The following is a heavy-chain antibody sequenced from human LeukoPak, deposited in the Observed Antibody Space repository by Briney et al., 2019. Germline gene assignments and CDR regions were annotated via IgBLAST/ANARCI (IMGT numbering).Heavy chain of an antibody. V-gene: IGHV3-48*02. J-gene: IGHJ2*01. CDR2: ISSSSSTI. D-gene: IGHD5-18*01. CDR3: ARDPGYSESIGACWYFDL. CDR1: GFTFSSYS. Sequence: GGSLRLSCAASGFTFSSYSMNWVRQAPGKGLEWVSYISSSSSTIYYADSVKGRFTISRDNAKKSLYLQMNSLRDEDTAVYYCARDPGYSESIGACWYFDLWGRGTLVTVSS.